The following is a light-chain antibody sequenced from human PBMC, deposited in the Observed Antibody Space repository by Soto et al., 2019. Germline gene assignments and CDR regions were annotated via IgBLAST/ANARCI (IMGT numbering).Light chain of an antibody. CDR2: EVS. J-gene: IGLJ1*01. Sequence: HSVLTQPPSASGSPGQSVTISCTGTSSDVGAYKYVSWYQHHPGKAHKLIIYEVSQRPSGVPDRFSGSKSGYTASLAVSGLQAEDEAHYYCTSYAGSNDRYVFGTGTKVTV. CDR1: SSDVGAYKY. CDR3: TSYAGSNDRYV. V-gene: IGLV2-8*01.